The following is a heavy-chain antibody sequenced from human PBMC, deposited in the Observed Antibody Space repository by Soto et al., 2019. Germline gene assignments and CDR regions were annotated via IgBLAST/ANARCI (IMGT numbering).Heavy chain of an antibody. CDR2: ISSSGSTI. D-gene: IGHD5-18*01. V-gene: IGHV3-48*03. Sequence: GGSLRLSCAASGFTFSSYEVNWVRQAPGKGLEWVSYISSSGSTIYYADSVKGRFTISRDNAKNSLYLQMNSLRAEDTAVYYCARDMDSYGLGFDYWGQGTLVTVSS. CDR1: GFTFSSYE. J-gene: IGHJ4*02. CDR3: ARDMDSYGLGFDY.